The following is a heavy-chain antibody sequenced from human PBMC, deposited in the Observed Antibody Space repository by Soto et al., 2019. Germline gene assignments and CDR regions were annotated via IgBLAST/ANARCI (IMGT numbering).Heavy chain of an antibody. Sequence: EVQLVQSGAEVKKPGESLKISCKGSGYTFTNYWIAWVRQMPGKGLEWMGIISPGDSDPRYSPSFQGQVTISADQSIRPAYLQWSSLKASDPALYYGARAYYFDSSPYSPFDYWGQGPLVPVSS. D-gene: IGHD3-22*01. CDR1: GYTFTNYW. CDR3: ARAYYFDSSPYSPFDY. CDR2: ISPGDSDP. V-gene: IGHV5-51*01. J-gene: IGHJ4*02.